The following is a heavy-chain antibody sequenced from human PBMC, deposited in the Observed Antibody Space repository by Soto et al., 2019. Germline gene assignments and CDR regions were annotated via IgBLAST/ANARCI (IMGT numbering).Heavy chain of an antibody. CDR3: VYSAGPRRGGYYFDY. J-gene: IGHJ4*02. D-gene: IGHD3-10*01. CDR1: GFSLSTTGVG. V-gene: IGHV2-5*02. CDR2: VYWDDDK. Sequence: QITLKESGPTLVKPTQTLTLTCSFSGFSLSTTGVGVGWLRQPPGKALEWLALVYWDDDKRYSTSLKTSLTITKDTTKSQVVLAMTTMEPVDTATSYCVYSAGPRRGGYYFDYWGQGTLVTVSS.